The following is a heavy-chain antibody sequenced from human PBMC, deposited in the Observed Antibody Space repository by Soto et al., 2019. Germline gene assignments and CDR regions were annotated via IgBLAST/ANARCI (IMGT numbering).Heavy chain of an antibody. CDR1: GGSISSYY. Sequence: KSSETLSLTCTVSGGSISSYYWSWIRQPPGKGLEWIGYIYYSGSTNYNPSLKSRVTISVDTSKNQFSLKLSSVTAADTAVYYCAREGSSSPYFDYWGQGTLVTVS. CDR3: AREGSSSPYFDY. V-gene: IGHV4-59*01. D-gene: IGHD6-6*01. J-gene: IGHJ4*02. CDR2: IYYSGST.